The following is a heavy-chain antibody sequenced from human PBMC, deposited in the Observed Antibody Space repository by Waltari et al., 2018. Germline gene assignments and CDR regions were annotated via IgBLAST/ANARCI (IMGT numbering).Heavy chain of an antibody. Sequence: QMQLQQWGAGLLKPSETLSLTCAVSVASFIGYYWNWIRHPPGRGLEWIGEIHHSGSSNYNPSLESRITISQDMSKNQFSLKLTSVTAADSAVYYCVRGKMYSRPYFDYWGQGTLVTVSS. D-gene: IGHD6-13*01. CDR1: VASFIGYY. V-gene: IGHV4-34*01. CDR2: IHHSGSS. CDR3: VRGKMYSRPYFDY. J-gene: IGHJ4*02.